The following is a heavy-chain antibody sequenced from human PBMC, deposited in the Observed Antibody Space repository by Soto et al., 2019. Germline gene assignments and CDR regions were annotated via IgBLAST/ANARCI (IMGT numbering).Heavy chain of an antibody. J-gene: IGHJ4*02. D-gene: IGHD2-15*01. Sequence: EVQLVESGGDLVQPGGSLSLSCVASGFTFSNYWMHWVRQAPGMGLEWVAGINEDAREKNSVDSVKGRFSISRDKAKNSLVLQLNSLRAEDTAVCYCATAIDEPCNNYEFWGQGTVIPVSS. CDR2: INEDAREK. CDR1: GFTFSNYW. CDR3: ATAIDEPCNNYEF. V-gene: IGHV3-7*01.